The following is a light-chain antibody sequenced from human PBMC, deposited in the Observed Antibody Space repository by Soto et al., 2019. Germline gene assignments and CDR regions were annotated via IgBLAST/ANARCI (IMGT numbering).Light chain of an antibody. J-gene: IGLJ1*01. CDR2: RNN. V-gene: IGLV1-47*01. Sequence: QLVLTQPPSASGTPGQRVTISCSGSSSNIGTNYVYWYQQLPGTAPKLLIYRNNQRPSGVPDRFSGSKSGTSASLAISGLRPEDEADYYCAAWDDSLTGLYVFGTGTKLTVL. CDR3: AAWDDSLTGLYV. CDR1: SSNIGTNY.